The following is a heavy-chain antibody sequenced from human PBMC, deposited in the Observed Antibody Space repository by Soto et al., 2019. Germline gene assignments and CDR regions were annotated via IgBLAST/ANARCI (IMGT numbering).Heavy chain of an antibody. CDR1: GFTFSDYY. D-gene: IGHD3-10*01. CDR2: ISSSSSYT. CDR3: ARDRPSSMVRGPSEQYYFDY. V-gene: IGHV3-11*06. J-gene: IGHJ4*02. Sequence: QVQLVESGGGLVKPGGSLRLSCAASGFTFSDYYMSWIRQAPGKGVEWVSYISSSSSYTNYADSVKGRFTISRDNAKNSLYLQMNGLRAEDTAVYYCARDRPSSMVRGPSEQYYFDYLGQGTLVTVSS.